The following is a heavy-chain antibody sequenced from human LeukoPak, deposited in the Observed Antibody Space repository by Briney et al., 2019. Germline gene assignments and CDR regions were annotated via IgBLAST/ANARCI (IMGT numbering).Heavy chain of an antibody. Sequence: ASVKVSCTASGYTFTGYYMHWVRQAPGQGLEWMGWMNPNSGNTGYAQKFQGRVTMNRNTSISTAYMELSSLRSENTAVYYAARDNGGTAMAYYYYYYMDVWGKGTTVTISS. CDR1: GYTFTGYY. CDR3: ARDNGGTAMAYYYYYYMDV. CDR2: MNPNSGNT. D-gene: IGHD5-18*01. V-gene: IGHV1-8*02. J-gene: IGHJ6*03.